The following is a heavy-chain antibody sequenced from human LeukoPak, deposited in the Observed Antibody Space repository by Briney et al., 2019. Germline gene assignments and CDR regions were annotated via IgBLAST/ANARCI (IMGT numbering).Heavy chain of an antibody. CDR1: GYTFTVYY. CDR2: INPNSGGT. CDR3: ARDEDYDYVWGSSRNFDY. J-gene: IGHJ4*02. Sequence: ASVTVSFTASGYTFTVYYMHWVRQAPGQGLEWMGWINPNSGGTNYAQKFQGRVTMTRDTSISTAYMELSRLRSDDTAVYYCARDEDYDYVWGSSRNFDYWGQGTLVTVSS. V-gene: IGHV1-2*02. D-gene: IGHD3-16*01.